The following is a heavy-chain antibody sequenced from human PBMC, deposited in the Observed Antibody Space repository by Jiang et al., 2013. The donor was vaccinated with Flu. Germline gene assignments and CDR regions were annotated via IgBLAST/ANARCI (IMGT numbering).Heavy chain of an antibody. V-gene: IGHV4-34*01. Sequence: NPFLKSRVTISLDMSKNQFSLRLNSVTAADTAFYYCVQHPCPHGLCSDYWGQGSLVTVSS. J-gene: IGHJ4*02. D-gene: IGHD2-8*01. CDR3: VQHPCPHGLCSDY.